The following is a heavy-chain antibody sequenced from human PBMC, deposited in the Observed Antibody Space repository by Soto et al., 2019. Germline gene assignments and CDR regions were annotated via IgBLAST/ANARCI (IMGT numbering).Heavy chain of an antibody. Sequence: PGGSLRLSCAASGFTFSSYAMSWVRQAPGKGLEWVSAISGSGGSTYYADSVKGRFTISRDNSKNTLYLQMNSLRAEDTAVYYCAKDNVSSGYWLSYVDYWGQGTLVTVSS. CDR1: GFTFSSYA. CDR3: AKDNVSSGYWLSYVDY. D-gene: IGHD3-22*01. V-gene: IGHV3-23*01. J-gene: IGHJ4*02. CDR2: ISGSGGST.